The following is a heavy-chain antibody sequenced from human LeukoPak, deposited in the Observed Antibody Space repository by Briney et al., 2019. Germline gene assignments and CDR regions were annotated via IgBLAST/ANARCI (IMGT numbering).Heavy chain of an antibody. Sequence: ASVKVSCKASGYTFTGYYMHWVRQAPGQGLEWMGIINPSGGSTSYAQKFQGRVTMTRDTSISTAYMELSRLRSDDTAVYYCARDWDGYSYGSGWFDPWGQGTLVTVSS. CDR3: ARDWDGYSYGSGWFDP. D-gene: IGHD5-18*01. CDR1: GYTFTGYY. J-gene: IGHJ5*02. V-gene: IGHV1-46*01. CDR2: INPSGGST.